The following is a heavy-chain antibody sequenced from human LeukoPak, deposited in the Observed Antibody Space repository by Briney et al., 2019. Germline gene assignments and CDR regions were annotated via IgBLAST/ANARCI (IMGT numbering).Heavy chain of an antibody. J-gene: IGHJ4*02. Sequence: GGSLRLSCAASGFTFSSYSMNWVRQAPGKGLEWVSSTGTSSSTHIYYADSVKGRFTISRDNAKNSLSLQMNSLRGEDTAVYYCAREGPVDCSSTSCYADYWGQGTLVTVSS. CDR1: GFTFSSYS. V-gene: IGHV3-21*01. CDR3: AREGPVDCSSTSCYADY. CDR2: TGTSSSTHI. D-gene: IGHD2-2*01.